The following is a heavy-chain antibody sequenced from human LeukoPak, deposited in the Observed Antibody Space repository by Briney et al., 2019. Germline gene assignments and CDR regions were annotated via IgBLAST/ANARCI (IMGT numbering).Heavy chain of an antibody. CDR3: ARRRGYSDFHYYYYYMDV. Sequence: SETLSLTCTVSGGAISSYYWSWIRQPAGKGLEWIGSIYYSGSTYYNPSLKSRVTISVDTSKNQFSLKLSSVTAADTAVYYCARRRGYSDFHYYYYYMDVWGKGTTVTISS. CDR1: GGAISSYY. D-gene: IGHD5-12*01. J-gene: IGHJ6*03. CDR2: IYYSGST. V-gene: IGHV4-59*05.